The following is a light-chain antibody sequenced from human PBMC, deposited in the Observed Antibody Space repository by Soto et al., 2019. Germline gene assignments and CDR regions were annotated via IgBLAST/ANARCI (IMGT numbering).Light chain of an antibody. CDR1: QNVGTS. CDR2: DAS. CDR3: LQRSSWPSYS. Sequence: DIVLTQFPASMSLFPGRRATLSCRASQNVGTSIAWYQQNPGLPPRLLIYDASKRATGIPARFSGSGFGTDFHLAISDLEPEDFTMYCCLQRSSWPSYSFGQGTKLEIE. V-gene: IGKV3-11*01. J-gene: IGKJ2*03.